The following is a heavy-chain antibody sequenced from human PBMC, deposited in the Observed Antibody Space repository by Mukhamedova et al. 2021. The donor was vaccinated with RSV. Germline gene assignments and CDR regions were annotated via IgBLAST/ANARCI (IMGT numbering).Heavy chain of an antibody. CDR2: QSTWGSYI. Sequence: VSTQSTWGSYIYYADSVKGRFTISRDNAKNSLYLQMNSLRAEDTAVYYCARDRYGYNDNNFDYWGQGTLVTVSS. D-gene: IGHD5-24*01. CDR3: ARDRYGYNDNNFDY. V-gene: IGHV3-21*01. J-gene: IGHJ4*02.